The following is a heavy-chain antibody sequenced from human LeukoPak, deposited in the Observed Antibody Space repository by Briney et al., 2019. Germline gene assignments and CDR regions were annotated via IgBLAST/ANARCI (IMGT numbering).Heavy chain of an antibody. CDR3: ARPMVRGERIAFDP. D-gene: IGHD3-10*01. Sequence: PGGSLRLSCAASGFTVSSNYMSWVRRAPGKGLEWVSVIYSGGSTYYADSVKGRFTISRDNAKNTLYLQMNSLRAEDTAVYYCARPMVRGERIAFDPWGQGTLVTVSS. V-gene: IGHV3-66*01. J-gene: IGHJ5*02. CDR2: IYSGGST. CDR1: GFTVSSNY.